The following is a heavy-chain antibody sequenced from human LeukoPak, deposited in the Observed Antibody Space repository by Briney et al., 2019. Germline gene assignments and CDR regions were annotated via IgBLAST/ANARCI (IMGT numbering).Heavy chain of an antibody. D-gene: IGHD1-14*01. CDR1: GFTFSNAW. Sequence: PGGSLRLSCAASGFTFSNAWMSWVRQAPGKGLEWVGRIKSKTDGGTTDYAAPVKGRFTISRDDSKNTLYLQMNSLKTEDTAVYYCASSGRPTGGYYYYYYMDVWGKGTTVTISS. CDR2: IKSKTDGGTT. V-gene: IGHV3-15*01. CDR3: ASSGRPTGGYYYYYYMDV. J-gene: IGHJ6*03.